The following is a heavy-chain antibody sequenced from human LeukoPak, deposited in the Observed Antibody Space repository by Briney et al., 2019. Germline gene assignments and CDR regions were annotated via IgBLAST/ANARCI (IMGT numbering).Heavy chain of an antibody. J-gene: IGHJ4*02. D-gene: IGHD2-21*02. CDR3: ARTPYCGGDCYGYFDY. Sequence: SETLSLTCTVSGGSIRSREYYWGWIRQPPVKGLEWIGNIYYLGRTYYNPSLKSRVTISVDTSKNQFSLKLSSVTAADTAVYYCARTPYCGGDCYGYFDYWGQGTLVTVSS. V-gene: IGHV4-39*07. CDR1: GGSIRSREYY. CDR2: IYYLGRT.